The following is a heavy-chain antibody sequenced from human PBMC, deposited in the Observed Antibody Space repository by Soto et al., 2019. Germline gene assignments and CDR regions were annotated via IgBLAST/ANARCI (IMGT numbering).Heavy chain of an antibody. CDR1: GGSISSGGYY. V-gene: IGHV4-31*03. D-gene: IGHD5-18*01. CDR3: ARAGYSFGYSVDY. Sequence: SETLSLSCTVSGGSISSGGYYWSWIRQHPGKGLEWIGYIYNIGSTYYNPSLKSRVTISVDTSKNQFSLNLSSVTAADTAVYYCARAGYSFGYSVDYWGQGTLVTVSS. CDR2: IYNIGST. J-gene: IGHJ4*02.